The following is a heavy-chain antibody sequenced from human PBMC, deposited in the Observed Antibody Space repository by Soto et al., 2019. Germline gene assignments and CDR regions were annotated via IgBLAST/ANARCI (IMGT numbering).Heavy chain of an antibody. CDR1: GFTFSDYY. CDR3: ARRRYCTNGVCYGDLWGMDV. Sequence: GGSLRLSCAASGFTFSDYYMSWIRQAPGKGLEWVSYISSSGSTIYYADSVKGRFTISRDNAKNSLYLQMNSLRAEDTAVYYCARRRYCTNGVCYGDLWGMDVLGQGTTVTVSS. V-gene: IGHV3-11*01. D-gene: IGHD2-8*01. CDR2: ISSSGSTI. J-gene: IGHJ6*02.